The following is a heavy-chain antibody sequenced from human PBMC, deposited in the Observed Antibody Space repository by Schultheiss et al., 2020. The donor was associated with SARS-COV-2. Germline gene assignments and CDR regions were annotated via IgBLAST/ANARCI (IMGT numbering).Heavy chain of an antibody. J-gene: IGHJ4*02. CDR2: ISSSGSTI. CDR1: GFTFSDYY. D-gene: IGHD1-26*01. Sequence: GGALRLSCAASGFTFSDYYMSWIRQAPGKGLECVSYISSSGSTIYYADSVKGRFTISRDNAKNSLSLQMNSLRAEDTAVYYCTSGVGATYHFDYWGLGTLVTVSS. V-gene: IGHV3-11*04. CDR3: TSGVGATYHFDY.